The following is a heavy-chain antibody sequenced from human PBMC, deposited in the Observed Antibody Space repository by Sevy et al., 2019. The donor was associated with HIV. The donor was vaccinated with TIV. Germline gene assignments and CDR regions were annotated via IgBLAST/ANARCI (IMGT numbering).Heavy chain of an antibody. J-gene: IGHJ4*02. CDR2: IRSKAYGGTT. V-gene: IGHV3-49*03. D-gene: IGHD2-21*02. CDR1: GFTFGDYA. CDR3: TRAAAYCGGDCYWSTFDY. Sequence: GGSLRLSCTASGFTFGDYATSWFRQAPGKGLEWVGFIRSKAYGGTTEYAASVKGRFTISRDDSKSIAYLQMNSLKTEDTAVYYCTRAAAYCGGDCYWSTFDYWGQGTLVTVSS.